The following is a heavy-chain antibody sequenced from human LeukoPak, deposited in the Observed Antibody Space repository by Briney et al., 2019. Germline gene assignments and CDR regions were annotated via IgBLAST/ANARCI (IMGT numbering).Heavy chain of an antibody. CDR2: ISYDGSNK. Sequence: PGGCLRLSCAASVFTFSSYSMHWVRQAPCKGLEWVAVISYDGSNKYYAESVKGRFTISRDNSKNTLYLQMNSLRSEDTAVYYCARDQEGFDYWGQGTVVTVSS. CDR1: VFTFSSYS. CDR3: ARDQEGFDY. J-gene: IGHJ4*02. V-gene: IGHV3-30-3*01.